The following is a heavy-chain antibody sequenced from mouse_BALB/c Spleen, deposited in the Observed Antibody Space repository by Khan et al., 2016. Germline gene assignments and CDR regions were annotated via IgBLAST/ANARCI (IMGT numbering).Heavy chain of an antibody. Sequence: EVELVESGGGLVKPGGSLKLSCAASGFTFSSYAMSWVRQSPEKRLEWVAEISSGGSYTYYPDTVTGRFTISRDNAKNTLYLEMSSLRSEDTAMYYCTRDRITTATYYAMDYWGQGPSVTVSS. J-gene: IGHJ4*01. V-gene: IGHV5-9-4*01. CDR1: GFTFSSYA. D-gene: IGHD1-2*01. CDR2: ISSGGSYT. CDR3: TRDRITTATYYAMDY.